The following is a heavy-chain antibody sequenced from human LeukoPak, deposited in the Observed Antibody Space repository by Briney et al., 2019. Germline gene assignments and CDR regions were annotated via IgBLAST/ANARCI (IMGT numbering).Heavy chain of an antibody. CDR3: ARDRPRRDSYYVFDF. J-gene: IGHJ4*02. Sequence: SGGSLRLSCEASGYSFSNHEMNWVRQAPGKGLEWLSYINSGGTTKYYADFVKGRFTISRDNAKNSLYLQMNSLTADDTAAYYCARDRPRRDSYYVFDFWGQGNLVIVSS. V-gene: IGHV3-48*03. CDR2: INSGGTTK. D-gene: IGHD3-10*01. CDR1: GYSFSNHE.